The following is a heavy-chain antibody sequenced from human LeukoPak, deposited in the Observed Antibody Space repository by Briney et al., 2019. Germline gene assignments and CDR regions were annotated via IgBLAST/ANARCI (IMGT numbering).Heavy chain of an antibody. CDR3: ARGSSPARYCSSTSCYPIDY. Sequence: ASVKVSCKASGYTFTSYGISWVRQAPGQGLEWMGWISAYNGNTNYAQKLQGRVTMTTDTSTNTAYMELRSLRSDDTAVYYCARGSSPARYCSSTSCYPIDYWGQGTLVTVSS. D-gene: IGHD2-2*01. CDR1: GYTFTSYG. V-gene: IGHV1-18*01. J-gene: IGHJ4*02. CDR2: ISAYNGNT.